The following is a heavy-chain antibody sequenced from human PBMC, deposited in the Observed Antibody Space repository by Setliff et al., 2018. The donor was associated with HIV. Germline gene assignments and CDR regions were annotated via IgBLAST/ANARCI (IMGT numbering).Heavy chain of an antibody. CDR2: IIPIFGTA. V-gene: IGHV1-69*13. J-gene: IGHJ2*01. Sequence: GASVKVSCKASGGTFSSYAISWVRQAPGQGLEWMGGIIPIFGTANYAQKFQGRVTITADESTSTAYMELSSLRSEDTAVYYCARAPNKYGDYVDWYFDLWGRGTLVTVSS. CDR1: GGTFSSYA. CDR3: ARAPNKYGDYVDWYFDL. D-gene: IGHD4-17*01.